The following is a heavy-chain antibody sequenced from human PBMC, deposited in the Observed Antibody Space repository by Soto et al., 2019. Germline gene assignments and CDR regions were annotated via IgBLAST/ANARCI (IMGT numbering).Heavy chain of an antibody. V-gene: IGHV3-23*01. CDR1: GFTFNHYA. CDR2: IKNGGDNI. Sequence: EVQLLESGGGLLHPGGSLRLSCAASGFTFNHYAMSWVRQAPGKGLEWVSSIKNGGDNIDYADSVKGRFTISRDNSKSTLYLQMNSLRAEDTAVDYCAKTFLARYCSSSICYAPADYCDSWGQGTLVTVSS. J-gene: IGHJ4*02. D-gene: IGHD2-2*01. CDR3: AKTFLARYCSSSICYAPADYCDS.